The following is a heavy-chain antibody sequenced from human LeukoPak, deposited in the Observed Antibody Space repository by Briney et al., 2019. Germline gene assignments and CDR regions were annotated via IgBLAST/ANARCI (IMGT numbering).Heavy chain of an antibody. CDR2: INRSGART. D-gene: IGHD5-12*01. V-gene: IGHV3-23*01. CDR1: GFTFSSYA. CDR3: AKLPYSGYATGYFEN. Sequence: GGSLRLSCAVSGFTFSSYAMTWVRQAPGKGLEGVSIINRSGARTGYADSVKGRFTISRDNSNNTLYLQMNSLRAEDTAVYYCAKLPYSGYATGYFENWGQGTLVTVSS. J-gene: IGHJ4*02.